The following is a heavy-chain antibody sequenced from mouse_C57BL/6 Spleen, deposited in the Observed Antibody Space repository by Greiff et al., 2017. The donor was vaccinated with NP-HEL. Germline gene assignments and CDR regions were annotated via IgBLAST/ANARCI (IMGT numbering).Heavy chain of an antibody. V-gene: IGHV1-22*01. CDR1: GYTFTDYN. Sequence: EVQLQQSGPELVKPGASVKMSCKASGYTFTDYNMHWVKQSHGKSLEWIGYINPNNGGTSYNQKFKGKATLTVNKSSSTAYMELRSLTSEDSAVYYCANYYGSRYFDYWGQGTTLTVSS. J-gene: IGHJ2*01. CDR3: ANYYGSRYFDY. CDR2: INPNNGGT. D-gene: IGHD1-1*01.